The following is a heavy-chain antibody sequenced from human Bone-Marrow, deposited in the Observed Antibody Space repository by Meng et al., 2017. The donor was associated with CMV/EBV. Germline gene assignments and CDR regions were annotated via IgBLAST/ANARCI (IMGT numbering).Heavy chain of an antibody. CDR3: AKDKRLTTVVNFDY. CDR1: GFTFSSYA. CDR2: ISSSSSYI. J-gene: IGHJ4*02. D-gene: IGHD4-23*01. V-gene: IGHV3-23*01. Sequence: GESLKISCAASGFTFSSYAMSWVRQAPGKGLEWVSSISSSSSYIYYADSVKGRFTISRDNSKNTLYLQMNSLRAEDTAVYYCAKDKRLTTVVNFDYWGQGTLVTVSS.